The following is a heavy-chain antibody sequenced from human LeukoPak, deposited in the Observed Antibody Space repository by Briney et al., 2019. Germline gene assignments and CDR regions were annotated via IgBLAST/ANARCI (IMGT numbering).Heavy chain of an antibody. CDR1: GGSISSYY. CDR3: ARHVHCTNGVCFPAYGMDV. V-gene: IGHV4-59*08. CDR2: IYYSGGT. D-gene: IGHD2-8*01. J-gene: IGHJ6*02. Sequence: SETLSLTCTASGGSISSYYWSWIRQPPGKGLEWVGYIYYSGGTNYDPSLKSRVTISADTSKNRFSLKLSSVTAADTAVYYCARHVHCTNGVCFPAYGMDVWGQGTTVTVSS.